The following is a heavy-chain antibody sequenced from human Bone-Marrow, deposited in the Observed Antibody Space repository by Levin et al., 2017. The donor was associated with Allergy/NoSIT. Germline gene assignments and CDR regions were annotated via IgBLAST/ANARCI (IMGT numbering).Heavy chain of an antibody. Sequence: PSETLSLTCTVSGGSINSVTYFWGWIRQPPGKGLEWIGSISYSGTTYYNPSLKSRLSISVDTSKNQLSLGLRSVTAADTAVYYCARHSPPDPGNSYGPLRDWGQGILVTVSS. D-gene: IGHD4-23*01. V-gene: IGHV4-39*01. J-gene: IGHJ4*02. CDR1: GGSINSVTYF. CDR3: ARHSPPDPGNSYGPLRD. CDR2: ISYSGTT.